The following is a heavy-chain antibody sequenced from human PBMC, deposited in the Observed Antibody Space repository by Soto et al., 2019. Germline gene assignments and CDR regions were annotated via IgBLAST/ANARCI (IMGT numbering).Heavy chain of an antibody. CDR3: ARAPSEYIWGSYWRYYKY. J-gene: IGHJ4*02. D-gene: IGHD3-16*01. CDR2: ISGTTGHA. Sequence: EVQILESGGGLVQPGGCLRLSCAASGFPFSNYAMAWVREAPGTGLEWVSAISGTTGHAFYADSVKDRFTISRDNSKNTQYLQMDSLGAEDTAVYHCARAPSEYIWGSYWRYYKYGGQGTLVTVSS. V-gene: IGHV3-23*01. CDR1: GFPFSNYA.